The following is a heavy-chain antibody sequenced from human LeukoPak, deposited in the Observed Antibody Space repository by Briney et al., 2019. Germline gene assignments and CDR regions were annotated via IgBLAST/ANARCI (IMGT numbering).Heavy chain of an antibody. CDR2: TSTYNDGK. J-gene: IGHJ4*02. Sequence: ASVKVSCKASGYTFTYYAITWVRQAPGQGLEWMGWTSTYNDGKNYAQSLQGRITMSTDTSTNTAYMELSSLRSDDTAVYYCGAGHPRVDYWGQGTLVTVSS. CDR1: GYTFTYYA. CDR3: GAGHPRVDY. V-gene: IGHV1-18*01.